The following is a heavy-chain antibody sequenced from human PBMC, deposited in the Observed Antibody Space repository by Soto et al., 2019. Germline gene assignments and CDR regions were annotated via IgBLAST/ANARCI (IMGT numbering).Heavy chain of an antibody. CDR1: GGTFSSYA. V-gene: IGHV1-69*06. CDR3: ARYWNYYGSGSYYYNWFDP. CDR2: IIPIFGTA. Sequence: ASVKVSCKASGGTFSSYAISWVRQAPGQGLEWMGGIIPIFGTANYAQKFQGRVTITADKSTSTAYMELSSLRSEDTAVYYCARYWNYYGSGSYYYNWFDPWGQGTLLTVSS. D-gene: IGHD3-10*01. J-gene: IGHJ5*02.